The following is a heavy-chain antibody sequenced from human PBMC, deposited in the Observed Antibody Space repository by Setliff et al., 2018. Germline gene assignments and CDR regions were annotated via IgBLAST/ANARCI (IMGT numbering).Heavy chain of an antibody. J-gene: IGHJ4*02. CDR2: INPSSGGT. CDR3: ARYITGTTPADY. CDR1: GFPLTGYY. Sequence: ASVKVSCKPSGFPLTGYYMHWVRQTPGQGLEWMGWINPSSGGTNYAQKFQGRVTMTRDTSISTAYMELSRLTSDDTAVYYCARYITGTTPADYWGQGTLVTVSS. V-gene: IGHV1-2*02. D-gene: IGHD1-7*01.